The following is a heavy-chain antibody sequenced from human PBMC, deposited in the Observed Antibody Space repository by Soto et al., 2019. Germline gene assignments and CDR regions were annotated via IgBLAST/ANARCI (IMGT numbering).Heavy chain of an antibody. CDR3: ATSPRFAFDF. CDR2: ISYSGAT. D-gene: IGHD3-16*01. CDR1: GGSVSGDKNY. V-gene: IGHV4-61*01. J-gene: IGHJ3*01. Sequence: QVPLQESGPGLVKPAETLSLICTVSGGSVSGDKNYWSWIRQSPGKGLEWIGYISYSGATNYNPSLKSRLTISVDRSKNQFALKLSSVNASDTALYYCATSPRFAFDFWGQGTTVIVSS.